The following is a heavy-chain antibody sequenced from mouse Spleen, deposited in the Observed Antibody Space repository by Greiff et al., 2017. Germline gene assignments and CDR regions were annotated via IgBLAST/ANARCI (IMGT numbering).Heavy chain of an antibody. J-gene: IGHJ2*01. V-gene: IGHV1-19*01. Sequence: EVKLMESGPVLVKPGASVKMSCKASGYTFTDYYMNWVKQSHGKSLEWIGVINPYNGGTSYNQKFKGKATLTVDKSSSTAYMELNSLTSEDSAVYYCAMSTAQVHFDYWGQGTTLTVSS. D-gene: IGHD3-2*02. CDR2: INPYNGGT. CDR3: AMSTAQVHFDY. CDR1: GYTFTDYY.